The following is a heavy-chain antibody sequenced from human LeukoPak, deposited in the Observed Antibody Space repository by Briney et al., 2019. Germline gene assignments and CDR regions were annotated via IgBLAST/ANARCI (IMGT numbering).Heavy chain of an antibody. CDR1: GFTFCSNA. D-gene: IGHD1-26*01. CDR3: ARDRGSQPFIDY. J-gene: IGHJ4*02. CDR2: VFHTGST. V-gene: IGHV4-59*01. Sequence: PGGSLRLSCGAAGFTFCSNAMNWVRQPPAGGREGIGYVFHTGSTNYNPSLKSRVTISVDTSKNQFSLKLSSVTAADTAVYYCARDRGSQPFIDYWGQGTLVTVSS.